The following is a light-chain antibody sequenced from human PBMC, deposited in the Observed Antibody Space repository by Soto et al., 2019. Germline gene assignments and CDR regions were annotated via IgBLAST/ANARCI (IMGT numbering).Light chain of an antibody. Sequence: DIVMTQSPDSLAVSLGERATINCKSSQSVLYSSNNNNYLAWYQQKPGQPPKLLIYWASTRGSGVPDRFSGSGSGTDFTLTISSLQAEDVAVYYCQQYYSTPITFGQGTRLEIK. V-gene: IGKV4-1*01. J-gene: IGKJ5*01. CDR2: WAS. CDR1: QSVLYSSNNNNY. CDR3: QQYYSTPIT.